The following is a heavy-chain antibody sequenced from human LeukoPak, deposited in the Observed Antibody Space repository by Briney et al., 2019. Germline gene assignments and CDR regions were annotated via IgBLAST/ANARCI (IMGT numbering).Heavy chain of an antibody. CDR1: GFPFSSYA. CDR3: ARDLPLNPFDY. CDR2: INSDGSST. V-gene: IGHV3-74*01. Sequence: GGSLRLSCAASGFPFSSYAMSWVRQAPGKGLVWVSRINSDGSSTSYADSVKGRFTISRDNAKNTLYLQMNSLRAEDTAVYYCARDLPLNPFDYWGQGTLVTVSS. J-gene: IGHJ4*02.